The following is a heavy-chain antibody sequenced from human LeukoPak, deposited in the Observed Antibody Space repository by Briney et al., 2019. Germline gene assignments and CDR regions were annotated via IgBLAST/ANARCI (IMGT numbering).Heavy chain of an antibody. CDR2: IYTSGST. CDR1: GGSISSGNYF. Sequence: SETLSLTCTVSGGSISSGNYFWSWIRQPAGKGLEFIGCIYTSGSTNYNPSLKSRVTISVDTSKNQFSLKLSSVTATDTAVYYCARSSSGWYGLGYWGQGTLVTVSS. CDR3: ARSSSGWYGLGY. V-gene: IGHV4-61*02. J-gene: IGHJ4*02. D-gene: IGHD6-19*01.